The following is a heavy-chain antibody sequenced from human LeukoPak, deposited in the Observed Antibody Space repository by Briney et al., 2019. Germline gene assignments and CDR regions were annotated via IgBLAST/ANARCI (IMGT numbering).Heavy chain of an antibody. V-gene: IGHV1-18*01. CDR3: ATDLPTTPDYFDY. CDR1: GYTFTSYG. CDR2: INCYNGNT. Sequence: ASVKVSCKASGYTFTSYGISWVRQAPGQGLEWMGWINCYNGNTNYAQKFQGRVTMTTDTSTSTAYMELRSLTSDDTAVYYCATDLPTTPDYFDYWGQGTLVTVSS. D-gene: IGHD1-26*01. J-gene: IGHJ4*02.